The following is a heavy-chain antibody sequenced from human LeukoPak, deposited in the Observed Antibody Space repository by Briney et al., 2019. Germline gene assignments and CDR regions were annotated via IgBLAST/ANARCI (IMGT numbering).Heavy chain of an antibody. CDR3: ARSPGLDTAVVNRP. CDR1: GYTFTSYD. D-gene: IGHD5-18*01. J-gene: IGHJ5*02. V-gene: IGHV1-8*01. CDR2: MNPNSGNT. Sequence: ASVKVSCKASGYTFTSYDIHWVRQAPGQGLEWMGWMNPNSGNTDYAQKFQGRVTMTRNTSISTAYMELSSVRSDDTAVYCCARSPGLDTAVVNRPWGQGTLITVSS.